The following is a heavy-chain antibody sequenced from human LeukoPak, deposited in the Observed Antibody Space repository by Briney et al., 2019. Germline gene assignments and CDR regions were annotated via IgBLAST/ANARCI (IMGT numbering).Heavy chain of an antibody. CDR1: GFTFSSHA. CDR3: ASSRHSRRPRSPRYYYYYGMDV. Sequence: PGGSLRLSCAASGFTFSSHAMSWVRQAPGKGLEWVSAISGSGGSTYYADSVKGRFTISRDNSKNTLYLQMNSLRSEDTAVYYCASSRHSRRPRSPRYYYYYGMDVWGQGTTVTVSS. J-gene: IGHJ6*02. D-gene: IGHD2-15*01. CDR2: ISGSGGST. V-gene: IGHV3-23*01.